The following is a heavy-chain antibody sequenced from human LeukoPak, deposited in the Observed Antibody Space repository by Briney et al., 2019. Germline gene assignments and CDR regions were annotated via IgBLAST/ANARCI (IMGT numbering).Heavy chain of an antibody. CDR1: GGSISRFY. CDR2: IAYNGNT. J-gene: IGHJ4*02. D-gene: IGHD6-19*01. V-gene: IGHV4-59*01. Sequence: SETLSLTCTVSGGSISRFYWNWVRQPPGKGLEWIGYIAYNGNTNYSPSLKSRGTTSVDTSKNQFSLKLSSVTAADTAVYYCARAGTSGWYGEYWGQGILVTVSS. CDR3: ARAGTSGWYGEY.